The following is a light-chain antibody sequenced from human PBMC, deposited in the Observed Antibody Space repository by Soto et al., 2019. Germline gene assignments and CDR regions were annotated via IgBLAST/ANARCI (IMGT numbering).Light chain of an antibody. CDR2: WAS. CDR1: QSVLYSSNNKNY. J-gene: IGKJ3*01. V-gene: IGKV4-1*01. Sequence: DIVMTQSPDSLAVSLGERATINCKSSQSVLYSSNNKNYLAWYQQKPGQPPKLLIYWASTRESGVPDRFSGSWSGTDFTLTISSLQAEDVALYYCQQYYSTPLFTFGPGTKVDIK. CDR3: QQYYSTPLFT.